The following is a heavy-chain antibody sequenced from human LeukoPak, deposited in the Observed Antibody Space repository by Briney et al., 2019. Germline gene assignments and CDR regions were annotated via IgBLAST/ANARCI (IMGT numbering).Heavy chain of an antibody. V-gene: IGHV1-18*01. Sequence: ASVKVSCKAAGYTFTNYGINWVRQAPGQGLEWVAWINAYNGSTNSAQILQGRVTVTTDTSTSTAYMELRSLRSDDTAVYYCARSPSGTYYRYFDYWGQGTLVTVSS. CDR1: GYTFTNYG. D-gene: IGHD1-26*01. CDR2: INAYNGST. CDR3: ARSPSGTYYRYFDY. J-gene: IGHJ4*02.